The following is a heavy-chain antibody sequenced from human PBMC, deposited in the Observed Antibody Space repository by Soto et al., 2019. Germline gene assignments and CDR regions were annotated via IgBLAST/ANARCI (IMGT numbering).Heavy chain of an antibody. D-gene: IGHD4-17*01. Sequence: LRLSCAASGFTFSDYAMHWVRQAPGKGLEWVAIISFDGSNEHYADSVQGRFTISRDNSENTLYLQMNSLRADDTAVYYCARPAATVIFYSGMDVWGQGTTVTVSS. V-gene: IGHV3-30-3*01. CDR2: ISFDGSNE. CDR3: ARPAATVIFYSGMDV. CDR1: GFTFSDYA. J-gene: IGHJ6*02.